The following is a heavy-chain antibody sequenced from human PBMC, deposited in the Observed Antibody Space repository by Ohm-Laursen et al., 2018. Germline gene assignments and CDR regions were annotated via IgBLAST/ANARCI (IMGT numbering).Heavy chain of an antibody. V-gene: IGHV3-21*04. CDR1: GFTFSSYS. CDR3: ARHDSSDSPSHYYYYTMDV. Sequence: SLRLSCTASGFTFSSYSMHWVRQAPGKGLEWVSSISSRSSYIYYADSVKGRFTTSRDNDEDTLYLQMNSLRAEDTAIYYCARHDSSDSPSHYYYYTMDVWGQGTTVTVSS. D-gene: IGHD3-22*01. J-gene: IGHJ6*02. CDR2: ISSRSSYI.